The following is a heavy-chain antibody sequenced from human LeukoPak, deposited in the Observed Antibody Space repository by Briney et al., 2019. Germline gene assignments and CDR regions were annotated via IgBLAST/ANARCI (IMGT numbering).Heavy chain of an antibody. CDR1: GFPFIDYA. J-gene: IGHJ4*02. CDR3: AXXNXXXXEXAVW. D-gene: IGHD2-8*01. CDR2: IRGGGET. V-gene: IGHV3-23*01. Sequence: GGALRLSCAASGFPFIDYAMSWGRQAPAGGPEGGSRIRGGGETFYADSVKGRFPLSRDDSRNPVYLQLKNLSVEDTAIYYCAXXNXXXXEXAVWWGQGPQVPVSS.